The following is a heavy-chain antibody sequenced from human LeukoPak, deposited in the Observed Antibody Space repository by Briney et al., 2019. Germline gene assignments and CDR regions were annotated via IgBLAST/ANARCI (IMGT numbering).Heavy chain of an antibody. CDR3: ARDRGYYGSGSYYGTFDY. J-gene: IGHJ4*02. CDR1: GYTFTSYD. V-gene: IGHV1-8*03. D-gene: IGHD3-10*01. CDR2: MNPNSGNT. Sequence: GASVKVSCKASGYTFTSYDINWVRQATGQGLEWMGWMNPNSGNTGYAQKFQGRVTITRNTSISTAYMELSSLRSEDTAVYYCARDRGYYGSGSYYGTFDYWGQGTLVTVSS.